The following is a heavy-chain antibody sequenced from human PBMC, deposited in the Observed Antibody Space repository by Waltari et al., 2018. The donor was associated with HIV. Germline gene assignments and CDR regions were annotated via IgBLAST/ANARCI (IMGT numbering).Heavy chain of an antibody. D-gene: IGHD2-2*02. V-gene: IGHV4-34*01. CDR3: ARARYCSSTRCYTKGRRNSFYYYALDV. J-gene: IGHJ6*02. CDR2: INHRGST. Sequence: QVQLQQWGAGLLKPSETLSLTCAVYGGSFSGYYWSWIRQPPGKGLEWIGEINHRGSTNYNPSRKSRVIISVDTSMNQFSLKLSSGTAADTAVYYCARARYCSSTRCYTKGRRNSFYYYALDVWGQGTTVTVSS. CDR1: GGSFSGYY.